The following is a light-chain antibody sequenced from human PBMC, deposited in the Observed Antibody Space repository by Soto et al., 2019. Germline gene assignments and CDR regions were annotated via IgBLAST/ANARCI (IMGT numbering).Light chain of an antibody. J-gene: IGKJ4*01. Sequence: EIMLTQSPVTLSLSPGERATLSCRASQSVSSDLAWYQQKPGQAPRLLIYDASNRATGIPARFSGSGSGTDFTLTISRLEPEDLAVYYCQQRSKWPLTFGGGTKVEIK. CDR1: QSVSSD. CDR2: DAS. V-gene: IGKV3-11*01. CDR3: QQRSKWPLT.